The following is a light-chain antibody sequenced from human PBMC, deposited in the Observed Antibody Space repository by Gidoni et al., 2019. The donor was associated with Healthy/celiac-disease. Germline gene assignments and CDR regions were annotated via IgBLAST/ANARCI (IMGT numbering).Light chain of an antibody. Sequence: EIVMTQSPATLSVSPGERATLSCRASQSVSSNLAWYQQKPGQAPRLLIYGASSGSGTEFTLTISSLQSEDFAVYYCQQYNNWPPITFXQXTRLEIK. CDR3: QQYNNWPPIT. CDR1: QSVSSN. CDR2: GAS. V-gene: IGKV3-15*01. J-gene: IGKJ5*01.